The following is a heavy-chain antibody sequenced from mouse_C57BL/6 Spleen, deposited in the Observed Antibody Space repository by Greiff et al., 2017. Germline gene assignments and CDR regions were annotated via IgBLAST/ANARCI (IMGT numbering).Heavy chain of an antibody. V-gene: IGHV10-1*01. J-gene: IGHJ3*01. Sequence: EVQGVESGGGLVQPKGSLKLSCAASGFSFNTYAMNWVRQAPGKGLEWVARIRSKSNNYATYYADSVKDRFTISRDDSESMLYLQMNNLKTEDTAMYYCVTGYSNPFAYWGQGTLVTVSA. CDR2: IRSKSNNYAT. CDR1: GFSFNTYA. CDR3: VTGYSNPFAY. D-gene: IGHD2-5*01.